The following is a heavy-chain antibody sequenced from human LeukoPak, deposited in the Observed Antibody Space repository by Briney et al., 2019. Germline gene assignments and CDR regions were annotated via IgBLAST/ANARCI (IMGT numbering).Heavy chain of an antibody. Sequence: SETLSLTCAVSGGSIRNSSFYWGWIRQPPGKGLEWIASIYNSGTTYYNPSIKSRITIFVDTSKNQVSLKLRSVTAADTAVYYCARELVDTAMVTSNWFDPWGQGTLVTVSS. J-gene: IGHJ5*02. V-gene: IGHV4-39*02. CDR2: IYNSGTT. CDR3: ARELVDTAMVTSNWFDP. D-gene: IGHD5-18*01. CDR1: GGSIRNSSFY.